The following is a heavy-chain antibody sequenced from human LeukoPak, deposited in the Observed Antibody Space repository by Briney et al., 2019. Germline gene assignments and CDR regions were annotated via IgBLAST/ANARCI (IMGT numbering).Heavy chain of an antibody. CDR3: ARAVQPRSSDAFDI. CDR1: GYSFSSYW. J-gene: IGHJ3*02. D-gene: IGHD4-17*01. Sequence: GESLKISCKGSGYSFSSYWIGWVRQMPGKGLEWMGIIYPGDSDTRYSPSFQGQVTISGDKSISTAYLQWSSLKASDTAMYYCARAVQPRSSDAFDIWGQGTMVTVSS. CDR2: IYPGDSDT. V-gene: IGHV5-51*01.